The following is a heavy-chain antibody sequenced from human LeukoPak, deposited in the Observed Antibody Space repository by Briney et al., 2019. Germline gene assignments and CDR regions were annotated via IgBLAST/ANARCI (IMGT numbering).Heavy chain of an antibody. CDR3: ARGNTVTTDYSDY. D-gene: IGHD4-17*01. Sequence: SETLSLTCTVSGGSISSGGYYWSWIRQHPGKGLEWIGYIYYSGSTYYNPSLKSRVTISVDTSKNQFSLKLSSVTAADTAVYYCARGNTVTTDYSDYWGQGTLVTVSS. J-gene: IGHJ4*02. CDR1: GGSISSGGYY. CDR2: IYYSGST. V-gene: IGHV4-31*03.